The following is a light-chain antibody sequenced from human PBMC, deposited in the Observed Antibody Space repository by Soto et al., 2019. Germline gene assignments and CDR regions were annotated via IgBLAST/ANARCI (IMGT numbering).Light chain of an antibody. Sequence: DIQMTQSPSSLSASVGDRVTITFRASQSISSYLNWYQHKPGKGPTLLIHATSNLQIGVPSRFSGSGSGTEFTLTISSLEPEDFGTYYCQQSYKMPSFGQGTRLEIK. CDR1: QSISSY. V-gene: IGKV1-39*01. CDR3: QQSYKMPS. J-gene: IGKJ5*01. CDR2: ATS.